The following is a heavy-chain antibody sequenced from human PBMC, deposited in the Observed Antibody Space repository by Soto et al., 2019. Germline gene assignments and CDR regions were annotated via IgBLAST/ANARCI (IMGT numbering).Heavy chain of an antibody. CDR1: GFTFSSYS. V-gene: IGHV3-48*01. J-gene: IGHJ5*02. Sequence: EVQLVESGGGLVQPGGSLRLSCAASGFTFSSYSMNWVRQAPGKGLEWVSYISSSSSTIYYADSVKGRFTISRDNAKNSLCLQMDSLRAEDTAVYYCARHPVRIAEIGWFDPWGQGTLVTVSS. CDR3: ARHPVRIAEIGWFDP. CDR2: ISSSSSTI. D-gene: IGHD6-13*01.